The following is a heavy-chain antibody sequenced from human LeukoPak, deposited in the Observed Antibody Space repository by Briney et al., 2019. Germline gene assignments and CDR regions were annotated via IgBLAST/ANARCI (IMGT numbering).Heavy chain of an antibody. CDR2: ISYDGSNK. Sequence: PGGSLRLSCAASRFTFSSYWMSWVRQAPGKGLEWVAVISYDGSNKYYADSVKGRFTISRDNSKNTLYLQMNSLRAEDTAVYYCARAKGRAGTYYYYYMDVWGKGTTVTVSS. J-gene: IGHJ6*03. CDR1: RFTFSSYW. V-gene: IGHV3-30*03. D-gene: IGHD6-13*01. CDR3: ARAKGRAGTYYYYYMDV.